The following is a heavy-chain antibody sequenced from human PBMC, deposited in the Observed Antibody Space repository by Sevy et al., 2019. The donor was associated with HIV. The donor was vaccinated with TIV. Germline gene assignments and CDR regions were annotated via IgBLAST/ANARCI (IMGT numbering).Heavy chain of an antibody. CDR2: INPNSGDT. CDR1: GYSFTAYY. V-gene: IGHV1-2*02. Sequence: ASVKVSCKASGYSFTAYYMHWVRQAPGHGLEWMGWINPNSGDTEYAQKFQGRVTMTTDTSINTAYMELSRLRSDETAVFYCARDRMIFGGQGGMEVWGQGTTVTVSS. D-gene: IGHD3-3*01. J-gene: IGHJ6*02. CDR3: ARDRMIFGGQGGMEV.